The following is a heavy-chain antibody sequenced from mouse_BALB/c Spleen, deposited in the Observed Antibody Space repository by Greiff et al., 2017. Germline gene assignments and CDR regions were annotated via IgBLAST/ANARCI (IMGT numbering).Heavy chain of an antibody. CDR3: ARHLYYYGSSDYAMDY. CDR1: GFTFSSYG. CDR2: ISSGGSYT. J-gene: IGHJ4*01. Sequence: EVNVVESGGDLVKPGGSLKLSCAASGFTFSSYGMSWVRQTPDKRLEWVATISSGGSYTYYPDSVKGRFTISRDNAKNTLYLQMSSLKSEDTAMYYCARHLYYYGSSDYAMDYWGQGTSVTVSS. D-gene: IGHD1-1*01. V-gene: IGHV5-6*01.